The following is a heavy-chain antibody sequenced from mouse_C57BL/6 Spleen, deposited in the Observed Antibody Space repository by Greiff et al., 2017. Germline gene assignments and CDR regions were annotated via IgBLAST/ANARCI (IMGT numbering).Heavy chain of an antibody. CDR3: ARETTVVANYFDY. D-gene: IGHD1-1*01. J-gene: IGHJ2*01. CDR2: IYPRDGSN. CDR1: GYTFTSYD. V-gene: IGHV1-85*01. Sequence: VQLQQSGPELVKPGASVKLSCKASGYTFTSYDINWVKQRPGQGLEWIGWIYPRDGSNKYNEKFKGKATLTVATSSSTAYMELHSLTSEDSAVYFCARETTVVANYFDYWGQGTTLTVSS.